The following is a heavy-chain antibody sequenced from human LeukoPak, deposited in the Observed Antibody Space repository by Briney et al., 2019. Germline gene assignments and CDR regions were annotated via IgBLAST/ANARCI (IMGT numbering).Heavy chain of an antibody. CDR3: ARGVRLYSSGYYGANWFDP. CDR2: INHSGST. Sequence: SETLSLTCAVYGGSFSGYYWSWIRQPPGKGLEWIGEINHSGSTNYNPSLKSRVTISVDTSKNQFSMKLSSVSAADTAVYYCARGVRLYSSGYYGANWFDPWGQGTLVTVSS. D-gene: IGHD3-22*01. V-gene: IGHV4-34*01. J-gene: IGHJ5*02. CDR1: GGSFSGYY.